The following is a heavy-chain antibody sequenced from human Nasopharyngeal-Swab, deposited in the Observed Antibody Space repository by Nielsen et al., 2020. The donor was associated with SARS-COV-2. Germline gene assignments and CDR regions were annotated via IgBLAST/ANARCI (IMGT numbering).Heavy chain of an antibody. D-gene: IGHD6-19*01. CDR1: GFTFSSYG. Sequence: GGSLRLSCAAYGFTFSSYGMHWVRQAPGKGLEWAAVIWSDGSNKYYADSVKGRFTISRDNSKNTLYLQMNSLRAEDTAVYYCARDKERAGYSSGWYGLGGQGTLVTVSS. CDR2: IWSDGSNK. CDR3: ARDKERAGYSSGWYGL. J-gene: IGHJ4*02. V-gene: IGHV3-33*01.